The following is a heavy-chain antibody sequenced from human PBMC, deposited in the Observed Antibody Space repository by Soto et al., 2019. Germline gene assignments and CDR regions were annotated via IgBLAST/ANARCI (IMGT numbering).Heavy chain of an antibody. CDR1: GFTFDNYA. CDR3: AKDTGPN. CDR2: ISWNSNTI. J-gene: IGHJ4*02. V-gene: IGHV3-9*01. Sequence: PRLSCAASGFTFDNYAMHWVRQAPGKGLEWVSGISWNSNTIAYADSVKGRFTISRDNAKNSLYLQMNSLRAEDTAFYYCAKDTGPNWGQGTLVTVSS.